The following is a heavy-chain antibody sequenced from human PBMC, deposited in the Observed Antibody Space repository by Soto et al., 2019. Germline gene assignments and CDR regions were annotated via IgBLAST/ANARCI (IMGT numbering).Heavy chain of an antibody. CDR2: ISNDGANT. CDR1: GFTFSSYA. Sequence: GGSLRLSCATSGFTFSSYALHWVRQAPGRGLEWVALISNDGANTYYTDSVKGRFSVSRGKSSKTLFLHMTSLTPDDTAVYYCARGLRFLEHWGQGTVGTVSS. CDR3: ARGLRFLEH. V-gene: IGHV3-30-3*02. J-gene: IGHJ1*01. D-gene: IGHD3-3*01.